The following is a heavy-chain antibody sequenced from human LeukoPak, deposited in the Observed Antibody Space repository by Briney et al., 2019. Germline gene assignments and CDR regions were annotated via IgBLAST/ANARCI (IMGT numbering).Heavy chain of an antibody. Sequence: PSETLSLTCAVYGGSFSGYYWSWIRQPPGKGLEWIGEINHSGSTNYNPSLKSRVTISVDTSKNQFSLKLSSVTAADTAVYYCASTSTYCGGDCYSGAFDYWGQGTLVTVSS. D-gene: IGHD2-21*02. J-gene: IGHJ4*02. CDR1: GGSFSGYY. CDR2: INHSGST. V-gene: IGHV4-34*01. CDR3: ASTSTYCGGDCYSGAFDY.